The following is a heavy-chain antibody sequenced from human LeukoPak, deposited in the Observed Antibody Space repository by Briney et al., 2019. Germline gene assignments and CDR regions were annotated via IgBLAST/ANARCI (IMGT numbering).Heavy chain of an antibody. D-gene: IGHD1-26*01. CDR2: INSVGSHT. CDR3: ASHSTFVGGATESIDY. CDR1: EFTFNNYW. Sequence: PGGSLRLSCAASEFTFNNYWMHWVRQAPGKGLVWVSRINSVGSHTDYADSVKGRFTISRDNAKNTLYLQMNSLRAEDTAVYYCASHSTFVGGATESIDYWGQGTLVTVSS. V-gene: IGHV3-74*01. J-gene: IGHJ4*02.